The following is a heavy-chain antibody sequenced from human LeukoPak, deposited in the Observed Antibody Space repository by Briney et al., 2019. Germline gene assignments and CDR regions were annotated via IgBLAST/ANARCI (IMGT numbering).Heavy chain of an antibody. D-gene: IGHD5-24*01. CDR2: IYTSGST. Sequence: KASETLSLTCTVSGGSISSYQWSWIRQPAGKGLEWIGRIYTSGSTNYNPSLKSRVTISVDTSKNQFSLKLSSVTAADTAVYYCAREDLGRDGHNPADAFDIWGQGTMVTVSS. V-gene: IGHV4-4*07. CDR3: AREDLGRDGHNPADAFDI. J-gene: IGHJ3*02. CDR1: GGSISSYQ.